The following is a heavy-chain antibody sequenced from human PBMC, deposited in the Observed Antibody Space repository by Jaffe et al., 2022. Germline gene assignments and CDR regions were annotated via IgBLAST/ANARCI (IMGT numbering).Heavy chain of an antibody. Sequence: EVQLVQSGAEVKKPGESLKISCKGSGYSFTSYWIGWVRQMPGKGLEWMGIIYPGDSDTRYSPSFQGQVTISADKSISTAYLQWSSLKASDTAMYYCVRQAGRTMVRGAMTNSYYYYYMDVWGKGTTVTVSS. V-gene: IGHV5-51*01. J-gene: IGHJ6*03. D-gene: IGHD3-10*01. CDR3: VRQAGRTMVRGAMTNSYYYYYMDV. CDR1: GYSFTSYW. CDR2: IYPGDSDT.